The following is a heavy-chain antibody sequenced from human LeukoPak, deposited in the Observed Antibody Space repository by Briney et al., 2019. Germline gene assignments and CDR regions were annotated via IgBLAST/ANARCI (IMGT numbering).Heavy chain of an antibody. D-gene: IGHD4-11*01. J-gene: IGHJ4*02. CDR2: ISRSGGNT. Sequence: GGSLRLSCAASGFTFSSHAMSWVRQAPGKGLEWVAAISRSGGNTYYGDSVRGRFTISRDSSKNILHLQMDSLRAEDTAVYYCAKDWPVSGDHYSPFDYWGQGTLVTVSS. CDR1: GFTFSSHA. CDR3: AKDWPVSGDHYSPFDY. V-gene: IGHV3-23*01.